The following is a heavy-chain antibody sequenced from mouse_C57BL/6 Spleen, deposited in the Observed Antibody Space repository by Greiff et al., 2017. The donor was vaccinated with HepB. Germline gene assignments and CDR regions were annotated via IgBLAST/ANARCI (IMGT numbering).Heavy chain of an antibody. CDR3: ARERDDYDKVLDY. D-gene: IGHD2-4*01. CDR2: IYPGDGDT. V-gene: IGHV1-82*01. J-gene: IGHJ2*01. CDR1: GYAFSSSW. Sequence: VQLQQSGPELVKPGASVKISCKASGYAFSSSWMNWVKQRPGKGLEWIGRIYPGDGDTNYNGKFKGKATLTADKSSSTAYMQLSSLTSADSAVYFCARERDDYDKVLDYWGQGTTLTVSS.